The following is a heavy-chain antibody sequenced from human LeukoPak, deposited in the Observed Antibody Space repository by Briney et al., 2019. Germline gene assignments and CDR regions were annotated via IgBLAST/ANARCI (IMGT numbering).Heavy chain of an antibody. Sequence: QPGRSLRLSCAASGFTFTSYGFHWVRQAPGKGLEWVAVIWYDGTNKYYADSVKGRFIISRDNSKNTLYLQMNSLRAEDTAVHYCAKDGSGGGWKWFDPWGQGTLVTVSS. CDR1: GFTFTSYG. CDR3: AKDGSGGGWKWFDP. CDR2: IWYDGTNK. V-gene: IGHV3-33*06. D-gene: IGHD2-15*01. J-gene: IGHJ5*02.